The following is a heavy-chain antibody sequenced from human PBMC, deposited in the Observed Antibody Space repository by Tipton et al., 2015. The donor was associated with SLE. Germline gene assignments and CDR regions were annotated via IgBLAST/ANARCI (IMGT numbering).Heavy chain of an antibody. V-gene: IGHV4-39*07. CDR3: ARGVAERLGLDF. CDR2: IYPSGST. CDR1: GGSISSSSYY. Sequence: TLSLTCTVSGGSISSSSYYWGWIRQPPGKGLEWIGRIYPSGSTNYNPSLKRRVTVSVDTSKNQFSLNLNSVTAADTALYFCARGVAERLGLDFWGQGSLVTVSS. D-gene: IGHD6-19*01. J-gene: IGHJ4*02.